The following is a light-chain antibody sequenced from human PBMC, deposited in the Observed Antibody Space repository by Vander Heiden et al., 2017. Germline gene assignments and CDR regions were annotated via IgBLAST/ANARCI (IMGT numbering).Light chain of an antibody. CDR2: QDS. CDR1: KLGDKY. J-gene: IGLJ3*02. Sequence: SYQLTQPPSVSVSPAQTASITSSSDKLGDKYACWYQQKPGQSPVLVIYQDSKRPSGIPERFSGSNSGNTATLTISGTQAMDEADYYCQAWDSSTAVFGGGTKLTVL. CDR3: QAWDSSTAV. V-gene: IGLV3-1*01.